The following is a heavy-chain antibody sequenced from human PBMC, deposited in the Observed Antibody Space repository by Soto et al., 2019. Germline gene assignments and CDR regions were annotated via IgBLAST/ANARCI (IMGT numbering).Heavy chain of an antibody. CDR1: GFRFSSYS. Sequence: PGGSLRLSCADSGFRFSSYSMSWVRQTPGKGLEWVAAITATGDRTYYADSVTGRFTISRDNSKKTHYLQMTRLRAEDTAMYYCATMNGYFEYWGQGTPVTVSS. V-gene: IGHV3-23*01. CDR3: ATMNGYFEY. J-gene: IGHJ4*02. D-gene: IGHD3-22*01. CDR2: ITATGDRT.